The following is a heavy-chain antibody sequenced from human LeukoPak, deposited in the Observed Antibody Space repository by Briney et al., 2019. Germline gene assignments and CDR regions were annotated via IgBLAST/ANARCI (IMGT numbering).Heavy chain of an antibody. CDR3: ARGGWTYYYDSSGYFRKVTYYFDY. J-gene: IGHJ4*02. CDR1: GGSFSGYY. CDR2: INHSGST. V-gene: IGHV4-34*01. Sequence: PSETLSLTCAVYGGSFSGYYWSWIRQPPGKGLEWIGEINHSGSTNYNPSLKSRVTISVDTSKNQFSLKLSSVTAADTAVYYCARGGWTYYYDSSGYFRKVTYYFDYWGQGTLVTVSS. D-gene: IGHD3-22*01.